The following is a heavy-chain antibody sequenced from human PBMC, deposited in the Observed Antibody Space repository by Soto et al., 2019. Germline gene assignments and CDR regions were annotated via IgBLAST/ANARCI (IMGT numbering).Heavy chain of an antibody. CDR1: GYTFTSYY. Sequence: ASVKVSCKASGYTFTSYYMHWVRQAPGQGLKWMGIINPSGGSTSYAQKFQGRVTMTADKSTSTAYMERSSLRSEDTAVYYCARDPVGATPAEYFQHWGQGTLVTVSS. CDR3: ARDPVGATPAEYFQH. D-gene: IGHD1-26*01. V-gene: IGHV1-46*01. J-gene: IGHJ1*01. CDR2: INPSGGST.